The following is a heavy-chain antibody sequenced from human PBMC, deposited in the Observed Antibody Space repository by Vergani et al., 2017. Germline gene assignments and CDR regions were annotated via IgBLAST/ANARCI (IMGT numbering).Heavy chain of an antibody. D-gene: IGHD6-19*01. CDR1: GFTFSSYS. V-gene: IGHV3-21*01. CDR2: ISSSSSYI. CDR3: ARVIAVAASLTWYYGMDV. Sequence: EVQLVESGGGLVKPGGSLRLSCAASGFTFSSYSMNWVRQAPGKGLEWVSSISSSSSYIYYADSVKGRFTISRDNAKNSLYLQMNSLRAEDTAVYYCARVIAVAASLTWYYGMDVWGQGTTVTVSS. J-gene: IGHJ6*02.